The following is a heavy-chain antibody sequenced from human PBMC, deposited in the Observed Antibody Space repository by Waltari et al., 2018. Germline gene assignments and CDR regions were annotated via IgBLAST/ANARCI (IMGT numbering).Heavy chain of an antibody. CDR1: GGSISSGSYY. Sequence: QVQLQESGPGLVKPSQTLSLTCTVSGGSISSGSYYWSWIRQPAGKGLEWIGRIYTSGSTNYNPSRKSGVTISVDTSKNQFALKLSSVTAADTAVYYCARGRGGATGRAFDIWGQGTMVTVSS. D-gene: IGHD1-26*01. CDR2: IYTSGST. J-gene: IGHJ3*02. CDR3: ARGRGGATGRAFDI. V-gene: IGHV4-61*02.